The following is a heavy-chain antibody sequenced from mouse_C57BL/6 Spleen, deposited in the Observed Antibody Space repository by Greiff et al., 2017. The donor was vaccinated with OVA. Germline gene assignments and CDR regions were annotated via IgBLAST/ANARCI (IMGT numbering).Heavy chain of an antibody. CDR1: GYTFTSYW. CDR3: ARNWYYFDY. J-gene: IGHJ2*01. V-gene: IGHV1-64*01. D-gene: IGHD4-1*01. Sequence: QVQLQQPGAELVKPGASVKLSCKASGYTFTSYWMHWVKQRPGQGLEWIGMIHPNSGSTNYNEKFKSKATLTVDKSSSTAYMQLSSLTSEDSAVYYCARNWYYFDYWGQGTTLTVSS. CDR2: IHPNSGST.